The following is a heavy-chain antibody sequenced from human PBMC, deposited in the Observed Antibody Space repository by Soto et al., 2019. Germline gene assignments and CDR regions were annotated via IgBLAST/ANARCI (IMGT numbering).Heavy chain of an antibody. CDR2: IYYSGST. Sequence: SETLSLTCTVSGGSISSYYWSWIRQPPGKGLEWIGYIYYSGSTNYNPSLKSRVTISVDTSKNQFSLKLSSVTAADTAVYYCARSGYDSSGYYLTPFYYYYGMDVWGQGTTVTVSS. CDR3: ARSGYDSSGYYLTPFYYYYGMDV. D-gene: IGHD3-22*01. J-gene: IGHJ6*02. CDR1: GGSISSYY. V-gene: IGHV4-59*01.